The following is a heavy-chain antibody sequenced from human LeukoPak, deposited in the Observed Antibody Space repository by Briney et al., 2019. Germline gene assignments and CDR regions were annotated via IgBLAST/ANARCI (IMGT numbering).Heavy chain of an antibody. J-gene: IGHJ4*02. CDR3: ARGRDCSSTSCYLFDY. V-gene: IGHV1-46*01. CDR1: GYTFTSYY. Sequence: ASVKASCKASGYTFTSYYMHWVRQAPGQGLEWMGIINPSGGSTCYAQKFQGRVTMTRDTSTSTVYMELSSLRSEDTAVYYCARGRDCSSTSCYLFDYWGQGTLVTVSS. CDR2: INPSGGST. D-gene: IGHD2-2*01.